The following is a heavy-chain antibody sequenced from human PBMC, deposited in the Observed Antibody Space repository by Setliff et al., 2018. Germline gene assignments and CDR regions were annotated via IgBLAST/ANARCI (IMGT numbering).Heavy chain of an antibody. V-gene: IGHV1-18*04. CDR3: ARSPPNRGSGSGWYGDF. CDR2: ISAYDGNT. J-gene: IGHJ4*02. CDR1: GYTLTNYG. Sequence: ASVKVSCKASGYTLTNYGITWVRQAPGQGLEWMGWISAYDGNTRFAQNIQGRVTMTTDTPTSTAYMELRSLRSDDTAVYYCARSPPNRGSGSGWYGDFWGQGTLVTVSS. D-gene: IGHD6-19*01.